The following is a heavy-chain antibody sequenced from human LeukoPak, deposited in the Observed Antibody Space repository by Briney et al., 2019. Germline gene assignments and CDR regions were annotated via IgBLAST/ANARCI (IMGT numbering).Heavy chain of an antibody. Sequence: GGSLRLSCAASGFTFSSYEMNWVRQAPGKGLEWVSYISSSGSTKYYADSVKGRFTISRDNAKNSLYLQMNSLRAEDTAVYYCATSGYSSSWYFGWGQGTLVTVSS. CDR1: GFTFSSYE. CDR3: ATSGYSSSWYFG. J-gene: IGHJ4*02. CDR2: ISSSGSTK. D-gene: IGHD6-13*01. V-gene: IGHV3-48*03.